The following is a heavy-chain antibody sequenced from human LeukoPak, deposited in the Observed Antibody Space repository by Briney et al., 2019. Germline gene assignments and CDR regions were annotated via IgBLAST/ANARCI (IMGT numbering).Heavy chain of an antibody. CDR3: TTDPLYDSAGFAF. CDR2: IETKAHGGTT. CDR1: GFAFGDYS. J-gene: IGHJ4*02. D-gene: IGHD5/OR15-5a*01. Sequence: GGSLRLSCAASGFAFGDYSMNWVRQAPGKGLEWVGRIETKAHGGTTNYAAPVKGRFTISRDDSKNTLYLQMNSLKTEDTATYYCTTDPLYDSAGFAFWGQGTLVTVS. V-gene: IGHV3-15*06.